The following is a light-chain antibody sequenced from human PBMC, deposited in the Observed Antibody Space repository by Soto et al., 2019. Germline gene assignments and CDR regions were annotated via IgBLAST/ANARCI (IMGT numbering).Light chain of an antibody. CDR2: GAS. CDR3: QQYGSSPRT. Sequence: NVFTQAPGTPSLSPGERATLSCRASQSVSSSYLAWYQQKPGQAPRLLIYGASSRATGIPDRFSGSGSGTDFTLTISRLEPEDFAVYYCQQYGSSPRTFGQGTKVDIK. V-gene: IGKV3-20*01. CDR1: QSVSSSY. J-gene: IGKJ1*01.